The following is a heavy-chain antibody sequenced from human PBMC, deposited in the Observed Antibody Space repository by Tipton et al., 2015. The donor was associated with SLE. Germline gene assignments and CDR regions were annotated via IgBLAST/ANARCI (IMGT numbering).Heavy chain of an antibody. CDR1: GGPISSGSDY. CDR2: IQTSGST. CDR3: ARGGAAGSWFDP. Sequence: TLSLTCTVSGGPISSGSDYWTWIRQPAGKGLEYIGRIQTSGSTNYNPSLKSRVTISVDTSKNQFSLNLRSVTAADTAVYYCARGGAAGSWFDPWGQGTLVTVSS. V-gene: IGHV4-61*02. J-gene: IGHJ5*02. D-gene: IGHD6-13*01.